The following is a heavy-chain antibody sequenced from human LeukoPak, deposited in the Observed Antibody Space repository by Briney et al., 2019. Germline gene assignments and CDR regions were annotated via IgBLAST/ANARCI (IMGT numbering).Heavy chain of an antibody. D-gene: IGHD6-6*01. CDR1: GFTLSDHY. CDR2: ITHTGSPI. CDR3: ARDPDTSSKVDY. V-gene: IGHV3-11*01. Sequence: GGSLRLSCAASGFTLSDHYMSWIRHTPGKGRQWISRITHTGSPIYYAHSVKGRFTISRNNAKNSLYLQMNSLRAEDTAVYYCARDPDTSSKVDYWGQGTLVTVSS. J-gene: IGHJ4*02.